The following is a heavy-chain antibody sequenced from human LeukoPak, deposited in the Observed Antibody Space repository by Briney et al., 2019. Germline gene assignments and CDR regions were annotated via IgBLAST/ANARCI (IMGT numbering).Heavy chain of an antibody. CDR3: ARGTRRGRERWLQLRSGWFDP. CDR2: INHSGST. CDR1: GFTFSSYA. J-gene: IGHJ5*02. V-gene: IGHV4-34*01. D-gene: IGHD5-24*01. Sequence: PGGSLRLSCAASGFTFSSYAMSWIRQPPGKGLEWIGEINHSGSTNYNPSLKSRVTISVDTSKNQFSLKLSSVTAADTAVYYCARGTRRGRERWLQLRSGWFDPWGQGTLVTVSS.